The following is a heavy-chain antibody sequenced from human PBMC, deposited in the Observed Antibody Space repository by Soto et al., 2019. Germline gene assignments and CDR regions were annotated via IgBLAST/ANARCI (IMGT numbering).Heavy chain of an antibody. V-gene: IGHV5-51*01. CDR1: GNSFTRYW. D-gene: IGHD1-26*01. J-gene: IGHJ6*02. CDR3: APGVGAQYYGMDV. CDR2: IYPGDSDT. Sequence: GESLTISGTCAGNSFTRYWIGWVRQMPGKGLEWMGIIYPGDSDTRYSPSFQGQVTISADKSISTAYLQWSSLRSEDTAVYYCAPGVGAQYYGMDVWGQGTTVTVSS.